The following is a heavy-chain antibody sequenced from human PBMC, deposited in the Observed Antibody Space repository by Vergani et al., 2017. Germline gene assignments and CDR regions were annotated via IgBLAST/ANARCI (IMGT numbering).Heavy chain of an antibody. Sequence: QVQLVDSGGGVVQPGGSLRLSCAASGFTFSDYAMHWVRQAPGKGLEWVAFTRYDGIVEYYGDSVRGRFTISRDNSKNTLYLQMNRLRPEDTAVYYCATAGAAXCRGASCYDFFEYWGQGTLVTVAS. V-gene: IGHV3-30*02. CDR3: ATAGAAXCRGASCYDFFEY. D-gene: IGHD2-15*01. J-gene: IGHJ4*02. CDR1: GFTFSDYA. CDR2: TRYDGIVE.